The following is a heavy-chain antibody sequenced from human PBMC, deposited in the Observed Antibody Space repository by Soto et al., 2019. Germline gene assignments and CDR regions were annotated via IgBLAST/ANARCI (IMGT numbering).Heavy chain of an antibody. CDR1: VGTFSSYS. CDR2: IIPIFGTA. Sequence: QVQLVQSGAEVKKPGSSVKVSCKASVGTFSSYSINWVRQAPGQGLEWMGEIIPIFGTANYAQKFQGRVTIPADESTSTAYMELSSLSSEDTAVYYWARDGGRDSGGIDYWGQGTLVTVSS. V-gene: IGHV1-69*01. CDR3: ARDGGRDSGGIDY. J-gene: IGHJ4*02. D-gene: IGHD1-26*01.